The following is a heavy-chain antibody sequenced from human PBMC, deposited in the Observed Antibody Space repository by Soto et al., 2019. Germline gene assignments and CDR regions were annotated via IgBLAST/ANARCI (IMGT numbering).Heavy chain of an antibody. J-gene: IGHJ5*02. CDR3: ARDPAP. V-gene: IGHV4-31*03. CDR2: IYNSGTT. Sequence: PSETLSLTCTVSGGSITRGGYYWSWIRQHPGKGLEWIGYIYNSGTTYYNPSLKSRVTISVDTSKNQFSLKLTSVTAADTAVYYCARDPAPWGQGTLVNVSS. CDR1: GGSITRGGYY.